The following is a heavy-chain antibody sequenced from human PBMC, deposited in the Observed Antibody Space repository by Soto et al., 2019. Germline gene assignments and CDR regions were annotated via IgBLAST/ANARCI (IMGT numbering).Heavy chain of an antibody. CDR1: GFTLSSYA. Sequence: QEQLVESGGGVVQPGRSLRLSCAASGFTLSSYALHWVRQAPGKGLEWVAVISFDGSKKNYADSVKGRFTISRDNSKNTLFAQMNILRPEHTALDYCAREVFRACNHVFYYAMDVWGQGTTVTVSS. CDR2: ISFDGSKK. D-gene: IGHD3-3*01. CDR3: AREVFRACNHVFYYAMDV. V-gene: IGHV3-30-3*01. J-gene: IGHJ6*02.